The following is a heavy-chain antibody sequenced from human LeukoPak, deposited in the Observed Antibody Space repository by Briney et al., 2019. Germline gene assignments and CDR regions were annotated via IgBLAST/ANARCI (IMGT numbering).Heavy chain of an antibody. Sequence: PGGSLRLSCAASGFTFSSYAMHWVRQAPGKGLEWVAVISYDGSNKYYADSVKGRFTISRDNSKNTLYLQMNSLRAEDTAVYYCARGPRFDSSAHGGDYWGQGTLVTVSS. V-gene: IGHV3-30-3*01. D-gene: IGHD3-22*01. CDR3: ARGPRFDSSAHGGDY. J-gene: IGHJ4*02. CDR2: ISYDGSNK. CDR1: GFTFSSYA.